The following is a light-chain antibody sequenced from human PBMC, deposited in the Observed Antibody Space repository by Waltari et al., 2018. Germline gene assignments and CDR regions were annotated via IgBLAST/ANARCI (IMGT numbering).Light chain of an antibody. CDR2: TAS. Sequence: DIRMTQSPSSLSASVGDRVTITCRASQDISNYLAWFQQKPGQAPKSLMYTASSLQSGVPSRFSGSGSGTDFTLTIRTLQHEDFATYYCQQYNSYPLTFGGGTKVDIK. CDR3: QQYNSYPLT. J-gene: IGKJ4*01. V-gene: IGKV1-16*01. CDR1: QDISNY.